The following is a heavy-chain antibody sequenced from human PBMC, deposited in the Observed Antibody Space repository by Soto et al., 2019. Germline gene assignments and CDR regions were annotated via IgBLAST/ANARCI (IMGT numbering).Heavy chain of an antibody. D-gene: IGHD2-8*01. J-gene: IGHJ6*02. CDR2: IIPILGIA. Sequence: QVQLVQSGAEVKKPGSSVKVSCKASGGTFSSYTISWVRQAPGQGLEWMGRIIPILGIANYAQKFQGRVTITADKSTSTAYMELSSLRYEDTAVYYFAREGMDFGMDVWGQGTTVTVSS. CDR1: GGTFSSYT. CDR3: AREGMDFGMDV. V-gene: IGHV1-69*08.